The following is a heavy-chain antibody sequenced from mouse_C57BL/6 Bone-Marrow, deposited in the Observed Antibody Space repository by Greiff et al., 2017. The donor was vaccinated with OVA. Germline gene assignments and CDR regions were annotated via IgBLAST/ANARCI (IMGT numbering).Heavy chain of an antibody. CDR2: IGPGSGST. Sequence: VQLQQSGAELVKPGASVKISCKASGYTFTDYYINWVKQRPGQGLEWIGKIGPGSGSTYYNEKFKGKATLTADKASSTAYMQLSSLTSEDSAVYFGARSPHYDYDGWYFDVWGTGTTVTVSS. J-gene: IGHJ1*03. CDR1: GYTFTDYY. D-gene: IGHD2-4*01. V-gene: IGHV1-77*01. CDR3: ARSPHYDYDGWYFDV.